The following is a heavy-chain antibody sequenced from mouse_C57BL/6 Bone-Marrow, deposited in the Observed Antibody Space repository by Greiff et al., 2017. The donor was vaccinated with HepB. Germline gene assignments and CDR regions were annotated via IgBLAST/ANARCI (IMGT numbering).Heavy chain of an antibody. CDR2: IYPGNSDT. Sequence: VQLKQSGTVLARPGASVKMSCKTSGYTFTSYWMHWVKQRHGQGLEWIGAIYPGNSDTSYNQKFKGKAKLTAVTSASTAYMELSSLTNEDSAVYYCTPHYGNFYYAMDYWGQGTPVTVSS. V-gene: IGHV1-5*01. J-gene: IGHJ4*01. CDR1: GYTFTSYW. D-gene: IGHD2-1*01. CDR3: TPHYGNFYYAMDY.